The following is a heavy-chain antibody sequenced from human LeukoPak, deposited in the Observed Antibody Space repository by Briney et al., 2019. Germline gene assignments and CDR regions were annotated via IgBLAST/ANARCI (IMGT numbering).Heavy chain of an antibody. D-gene: IGHD5-12*01. CDR1: GVSISSYY. V-gene: IGHV4-59*08. Sequence: KPSETLSLTSTVSGVSISSYYWSWIRQPPGKGLEWIGYIYYSGIMNYNPSLRSRVTISVDTSKNQFSLKLSSVTTADTAVYYCARQSAYDLDYWGQGALVIVSS. CDR3: ARQSAYDLDY. J-gene: IGHJ4*02. CDR2: IYYSGIM.